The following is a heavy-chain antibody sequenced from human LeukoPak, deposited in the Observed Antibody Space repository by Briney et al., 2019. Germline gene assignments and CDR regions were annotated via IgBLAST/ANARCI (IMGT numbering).Heavy chain of an antibody. CDR3: AKTVGYCSGGTCYTQRWFDP. Sequence: PGGSLRLSCAASGFTVSRNYMSWVRQAPGKGLEWVSVISSGGNTYYTDSVKGRFTISRDNSKNTLYLQMSSLRAEDTAGYYCAKTVGYCSGGTCYTQRWFDPWGQGILVTVSS. D-gene: IGHD2-15*01. CDR1: GFTVSRNY. J-gene: IGHJ5*02. CDR2: ISSGGNT. V-gene: IGHV3-53*01.